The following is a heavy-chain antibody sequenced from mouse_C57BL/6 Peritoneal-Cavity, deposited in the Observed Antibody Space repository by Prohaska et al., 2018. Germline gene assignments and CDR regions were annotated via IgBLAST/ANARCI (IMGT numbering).Heavy chain of an antibody. V-gene: IGHV1-64*01. Sequence: QVQLQQPGAELVKPGASVKLSCKASGYTFTSYWMHWVKQRPGQGLEWIGIIHPNSGSTNYNEKFKSKATLTVDKSSSTAYMQLSSLTSEDSAVYYCARRHTTGWYFDVWGTGTTVTVSS. CDR2: IHPNSGST. J-gene: IGHJ1*03. CDR3: ARRHTTGWYFDV. D-gene: IGHD1-1*01. CDR1: GYTFTSYW.